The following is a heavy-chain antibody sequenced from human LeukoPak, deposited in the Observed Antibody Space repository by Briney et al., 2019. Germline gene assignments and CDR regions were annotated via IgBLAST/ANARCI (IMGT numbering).Heavy chain of an antibody. V-gene: IGHV3-48*03. CDR1: GFTFSSYG. CDR2: ISSSGSTI. CDR3: ATNEWFGELST. Sequence: GGSLRLSCAASGFTFSSYGMNWVRQAPGKGLEWVSYISSSGSTIYYADSVKGRFTISRDNAKNSLYLQMNSLRAEDTAVYYCATNEWFGELSTWGQGTLVTVSS. D-gene: IGHD3-10*01. J-gene: IGHJ5*02.